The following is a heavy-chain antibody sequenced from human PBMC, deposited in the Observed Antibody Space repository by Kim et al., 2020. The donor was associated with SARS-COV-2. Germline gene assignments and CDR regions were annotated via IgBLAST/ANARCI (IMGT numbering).Heavy chain of an antibody. CDR3: ARGPFITMIVVGFDY. V-gene: IGHV3-66*01. D-gene: IGHD3-22*01. J-gene: IGHJ4*02. Sequence: DSVKGRLPISKTNSKNTLYLQMNSLRAEDTAVYYCARGPFITMIVVGFDYWGQGTLVTVSS.